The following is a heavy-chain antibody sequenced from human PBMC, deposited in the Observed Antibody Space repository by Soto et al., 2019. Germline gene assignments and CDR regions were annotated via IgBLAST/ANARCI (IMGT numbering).Heavy chain of an antibody. CDR3: ARDSPGADP. CDR1: GFSIGSGVYY. Sequence: SETLSLTCTLSGFSIGSGVYYLSWIRQHPGKGLEWIGYIYYSGSTYYNPSLKSRVTISVDTSKNQFSLKLSSVTAADTAVYYCARDSPGADPWGQGTLVTVSS. V-gene: IGHV4-31*03. D-gene: IGHD3-10*01. J-gene: IGHJ5*02. CDR2: IYYSGST.